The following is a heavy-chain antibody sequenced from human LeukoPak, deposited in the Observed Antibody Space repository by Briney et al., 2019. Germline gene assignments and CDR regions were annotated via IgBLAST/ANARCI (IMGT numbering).Heavy chain of an antibody. J-gene: IGHJ3*02. CDR3: ARILDRDI. D-gene: IGHD3-22*01. Sequence: PSETLSLICTVSGGPITNSYGSWIRHSAGTGMEWIGRIHATGSTDYSPSLKSRVSMSLDMPTKQFSLTLSAVTAADTATYYCARILDRDIWGQGTLVTVSP. V-gene: IGHV4-4*07. CDR2: IHATGST. CDR1: GGPITNSY.